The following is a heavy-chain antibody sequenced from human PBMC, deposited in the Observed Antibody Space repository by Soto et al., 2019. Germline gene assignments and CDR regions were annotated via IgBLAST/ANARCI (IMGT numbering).Heavy chain of an antibody. CDR3: ARDSFRLERFAGGFDP. Sequence: QVQLQESGPGLVKPSETLSLTCTVSGGSISSYYWSWIRQPPGKGLEWIGYIYYSGSTNYNPSLKSRVTISVDTSKNQFSLKLSSVTAADTAVYYCARDSFRLERFAGGFDPWGQGTLVTVSS. V-gene: IGHV4-59*01. D-gene: IGHD6-19*01. CDR1: GGSISSYY. CDR2: IYYSGST. J-gene: IGHJ5*02.